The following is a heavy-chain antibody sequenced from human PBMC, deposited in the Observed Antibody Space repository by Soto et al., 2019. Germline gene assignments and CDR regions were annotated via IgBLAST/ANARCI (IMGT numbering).Heavy chain of an antibody. CDR1: GGSISSYY. Sequence: PSETMSLTCTVSGGSISSYYWSWIRQPPGKGLEWIGYIYYSGSTNYNPSLKSRVTISVDTSKNQFSLKLSSVTAADTAVYYCGRKKNHEGIDPWGQGTLVTVSS. CDR3: GRKKNHEGIDP. J-gene: IGHJ5*02. CDR2: IYYSGST. V-gene: IGHV4-59*01. D-gene: IGHD3-10*01.